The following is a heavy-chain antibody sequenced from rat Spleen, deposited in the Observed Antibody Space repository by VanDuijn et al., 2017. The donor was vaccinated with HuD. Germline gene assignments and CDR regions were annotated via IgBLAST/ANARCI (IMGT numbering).Heavy chain of an antibody. J-gene: IGHJ1*01. CDR3: GRHAYYDGYYHWYFDL. CDR2: ISYDGSIT. D-gene: IGHD1-12*03. V-gene: IGHV5-29*01. CDR1: GLSFSNYD. Sequence: QLVESDGGLVQPGRSLKLSCAASGLSFSNYDMAWVRQAPTKGLEWVASISYDGSITYYRDSVKGRFTISRENAKSTLYLQMDSLRSEDTATYYCGRHAYYDGYYHWYFDLWGPGTMVTVSS.